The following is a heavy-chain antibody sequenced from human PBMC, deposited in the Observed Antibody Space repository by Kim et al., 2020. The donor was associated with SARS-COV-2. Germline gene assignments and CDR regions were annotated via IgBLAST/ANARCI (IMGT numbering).Heavy chain of an antibody. D-gene: IGHD2-2*01. CDR1: GYTFTSYG. V-gene: IGHV1-18*04. Sequence: ASVKVSCKASGYTFTSYGISWVRQAPGQGLEWMGWISAYNGNTNYAQKLQGRVTMTTDTSTSTAYMELRSLRSDDTAVYYCARGMIRVVPAAWYYYYYGMDVWGQGTTVTVSS. CDR3: ARGMIRVVPAAWYYYYYGMDV. CDR2: ISAYNGNT. J-gene: IGHJ6*02.